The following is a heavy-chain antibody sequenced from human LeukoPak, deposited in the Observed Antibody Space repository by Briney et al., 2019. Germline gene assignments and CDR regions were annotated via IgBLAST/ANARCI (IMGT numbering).Heavy chain of an antibody. CDR1: GFTFSSYG. J-gene: IGHJ6*02. Sequence: GGSLRLSCAASGFTFSSYGMHWVRQAPGKGLEWVAVIWYDGSNKYYADSVKGRFTISRDNSKNTLYLQMNSLRAEDTAVYYCAGLDDYSNPLYYYGMDVWGQGTTVTVSS. D-gene: IGHD4-4*01. CDR2: IWYDGSNK. V-gene: IGHV3-33*01. CDR3: AGLDDYSNPLYYYGMDV.